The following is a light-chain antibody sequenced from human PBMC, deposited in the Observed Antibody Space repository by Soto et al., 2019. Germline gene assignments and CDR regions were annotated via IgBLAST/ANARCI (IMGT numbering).Light chain of an antibody. Sequence: EIVVRQCPGTLSLSPGERATLSCRASQSVSSSYLAWYQQKPGQAPRVLIYGASSRATGIPDRFSGSGSGTDFTLTISRLEPEDFAVYYCQQYGSSPPWTFGQGTKVDIK. CDR3: QQYGSSPPWT. J-gene: IGKJ1*01. V-gene: IGKV3-20*01. CDR2: GAS. CDR1: QSVSSSY.